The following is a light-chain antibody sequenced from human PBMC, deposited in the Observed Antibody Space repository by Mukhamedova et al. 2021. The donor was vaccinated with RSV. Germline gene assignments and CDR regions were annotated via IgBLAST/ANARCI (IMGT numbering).Light chain of an antibody. V-gene: IGKV1-39*01. CDR2: GTS. CDR3: QQSYSNSPYT. Sequence: WYQRRVHGRAPKVLIYGTSNLRSGVPSRFSGSGSGTDFTLTISSLQPDDFATYYCQQSYSNSPYTFGQGTKLEI. J-gene: IGKJ2*01.